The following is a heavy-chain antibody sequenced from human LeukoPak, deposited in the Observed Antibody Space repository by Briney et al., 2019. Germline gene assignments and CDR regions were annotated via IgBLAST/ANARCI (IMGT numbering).Heavy chain of an antibody. J-gene: IGHJ4*02. CDR2: IYYSGST. CDR1: GGSISSGDYS. D-gene: IGHD6-6*01. CDR3: ARGDSSSPSFDY. V-gene: IGHV4-30-4*08. Sequence: SETLSLTCAVSGGSISSGDYSWSWIRQPPGKGLEWIGYIYYSGSTYYNPSLKSRVTISVDTSKNQFSLKLSSVTAADTAVYYCARGDSSSPSFDYWGQGTLVTVSS.